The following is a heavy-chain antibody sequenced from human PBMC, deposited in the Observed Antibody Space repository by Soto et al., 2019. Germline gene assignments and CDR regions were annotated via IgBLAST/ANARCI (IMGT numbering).Heavy chain of an antibody. V-gene: IGHV3-11*06. J-gene: IGHJ6*02. CDR2: ISGSNIYT. D-gene: IGHD2-2*01. CDR1: GFTFSDYY. CDR3: ARDGGEVIPAAIGGGYGMDV. Sequence: GGSLRLSCAASGFTFSDYYMSWIRQAPGKGLEWISYISGSNIYTNYADSVKGRFTISRDNANNSLYLQMDSLRVEDTAVYYCARDGGEVIPAAIGGGYGMDVWGQGTTVTVSS.